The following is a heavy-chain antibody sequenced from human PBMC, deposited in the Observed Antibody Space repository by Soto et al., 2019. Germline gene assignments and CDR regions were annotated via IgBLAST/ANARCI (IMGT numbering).Heavy chain of an antibody. D-gene: IGHD1-1*01. CDR3: ARDRLRYNCNDFPYYYSGMDV. CDR2: ISYDGSNK. CDR1: GFTFSSYA. V-gene: IGHV3-30-3*01. J-gene: IGHJ6*02. Sequence: QVQLVESGGGVVQPGRSLRLSCAASGFTFSSYAMHWVRQAPGKGLEWVAVISYDGSNKYYADSVKGRFTISRDNSKNTMYLQMNSLSAEDTAVYYCARDRLRYNCNDFPYYYSGMDVWGQGTTVTVSS.